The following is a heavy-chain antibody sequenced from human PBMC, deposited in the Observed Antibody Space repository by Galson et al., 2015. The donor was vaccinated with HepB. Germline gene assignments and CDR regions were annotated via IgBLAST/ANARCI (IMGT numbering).Heavy chain of an antibody. Sequence: SLRLSCAASGFTVSSNYMSWVRQAPGKGLEWVSVIYSGGSTYYADSVKGRFTISRDNSKNTLYLQMNSLRAEDTAVYYCARMVVTAGPGAFDIWGQGTMVTVSS. V-gene: IGHV3-53*01. CDR2: IYSGGST. J-gene: IGHJ3*02. CDR3: ARMVVTAGPGAFDI. D-gene: IGHD2-21*02. CDR1: GFTVSSNY.